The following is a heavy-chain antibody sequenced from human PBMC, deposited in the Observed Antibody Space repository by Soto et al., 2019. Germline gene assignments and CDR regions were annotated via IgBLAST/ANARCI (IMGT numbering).Heavy chain of an antibody. CDR1: GFPFDRYA. V-gene: IGHV3-33*03. CDR2: IWYDGSYT. CDR3: AKGRIAVAAGAFDS. D-gene: IGHD6-19*01. J-gene: IGHJ3*01. Sequence: QVHLAESGGGVVQPGTSLRLSCAASGFPFDRYAIHWVRQAPGKGLEWVAAIWYDGSYTYYGESVKGRFLISRDNSKNTVFLEMNSLRAEDAAVYFCAKGRIAVAAGAFDSWGPGTRVSVS.